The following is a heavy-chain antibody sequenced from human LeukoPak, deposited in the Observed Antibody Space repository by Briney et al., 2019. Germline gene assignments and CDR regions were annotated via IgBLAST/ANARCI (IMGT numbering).Heavy chain of an antibody. J-gene: IGHJ4*02. D-gene: IGHD2-21*02. CDR1: GFTFSSYS. CDR2: ISSSGTG. V-gene: IGHV3-48*04. CDR3: ARPAYCGGNCYYFPDY. Sequence: GGSLRLSCAASGFTFSSYSMSWIRQAPGKGLEWLSHISSSGTGYYTDSVKGRATISRDNAKNSLYLQMNSLRAEDTAVYYCARPAYCGGNCYYFPDYWGQGTLVTVSS.